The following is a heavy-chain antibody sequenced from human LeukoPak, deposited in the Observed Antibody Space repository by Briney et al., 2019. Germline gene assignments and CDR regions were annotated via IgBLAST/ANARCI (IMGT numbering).Heavy chain of an antibody. CDR1: GFTFGTYD. Sequence: GGSLRLSCAASGFTFGTYDMNWVRQAPGKGLEWVSRVNTDGSSTRYADSVKGRFTISRDNAKNTLYLQMNSLRAEDTAVYYCARERPRYCSGGSRYSYYFDYWGQGTLVTVSS. CDR3: ARERPRYCSGGSRYSYYFDY. CDR2: VNTDGSST. J-gene: IGHJ4*02. V-gene: IGHV3-74*01. D-gene: IGHD2-15*01.